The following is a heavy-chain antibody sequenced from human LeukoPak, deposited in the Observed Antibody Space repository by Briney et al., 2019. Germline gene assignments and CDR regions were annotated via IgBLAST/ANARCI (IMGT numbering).Heavy chain of an antibody. J-gene: IGHJ5*02. CDR1: GFTFSSYT. CDR3: ARSSGWVNWFDP. CDR2: ISTSSIYI. V-gene: IGHV3-21*01. D-gene: IGHD6-19*01. Sequence: GGSLRLSCAASGFTFSSYTMNWVRQAPGKGLEWVSSISTSSIYIYYADSVKGRFTISRDNAKNSLYLQMNSLRAEDTAVYYCARSSGWVNWFDPWGQGTLVTVSS.